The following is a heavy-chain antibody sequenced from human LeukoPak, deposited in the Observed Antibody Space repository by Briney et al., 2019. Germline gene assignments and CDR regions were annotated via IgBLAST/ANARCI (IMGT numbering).Heavy chain of an antibody. CDR2: IYYSGST. D-gene: IGHD5-18*01. J-gene: IGHJ3*02. CDR3: ARLGGYSYGYSGAFDI. Sequence: WVRQPPGKGLEWIGSIYYSGSTYDNPSLRSRVTISVDTSKNQFSLKLSSVTAADTAVYYCARLGGYSYGYSGAFDIWGQGTMVTVSS. V-gene: IGHV4-39*01.